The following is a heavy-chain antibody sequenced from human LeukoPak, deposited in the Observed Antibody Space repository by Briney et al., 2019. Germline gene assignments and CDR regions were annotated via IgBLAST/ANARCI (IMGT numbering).Heavy chain of an antibody. V-gene: IGHV4-59*01. J-gene: IGHJ4*02. CDR1: GASIRSYY. Sequence: SETLSLTCTVSGASIRSYYWSWIRQSPGKRLEWIGYIYSSGSTNYNPSLKSRVTISVDTSKSQFSLRLSSVTAADTAVYYCARGPPGYSYGYQFDYWGQGTLVTVSS. CDR3: ARGPPGYSYGYQFDY. CDR2: IYSSGST. D-gene: IGHD5-18*01.